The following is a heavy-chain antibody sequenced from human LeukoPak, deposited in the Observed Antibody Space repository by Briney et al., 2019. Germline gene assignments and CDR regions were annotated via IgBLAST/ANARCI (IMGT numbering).Heavy chain of an antibody. D-gene: IGHD2-2*01. CDR3: AREALGVVPAAINY. CDR1: GYTFTGYY. CDR2: INPNSGGT. Sequence: ASVKVSCKASGYTFTGYYMHWVRQAPGQGLEWMGWINPNSGGTNYAQKFQGRVTMTMDTSISTAYMELSRLRSDDTAVYYCAREALGVVPAAINYWGQGTLVTVSS. J-gene: IGHJ4*02. V-gene: IGHV1-2*02.